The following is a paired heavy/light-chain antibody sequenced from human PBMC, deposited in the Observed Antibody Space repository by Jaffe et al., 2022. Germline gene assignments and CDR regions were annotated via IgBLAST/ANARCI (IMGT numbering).Light chain of an antibody. V-gene: IGKV3-20*01. CDR3: QQYGSSQLT. CDR2: GAS. J-gene: IGKJ4*01. Sequence: EIVLTQSPGTLSLSPGERATLSCRASQSVSSSYLAWYQQKPGQAPRLLIYGASSRATGIPDRFSGSGSGTDFTLTISRLEPEDFAVYYCQQYGSSQLTFGGGTKVEIK. CDR1: QSVSSSY.
Heavy chain of an antibody. CDR2: IYPGDSDT. Sequence: EVQLVQSGAEVKKPGESLKISCKGSGYSFTSYWIGWVRQMPGKGLEWMGIIYPGDSDTRYSPSFQGQVTISADKSISTAYLQWSSLKASDTAMYYCVRPQILDYPEYYYDSSGSPGAFDIWGQGTMVTVSS. CDR1: GYSFTSYW. J-gene: IGHJ3*02. CDR3: VRPQILDYPEYYYDSSGSPGAFDI. V-gene: IGHV5-51*03. D-gene: IGHD3-22*01.